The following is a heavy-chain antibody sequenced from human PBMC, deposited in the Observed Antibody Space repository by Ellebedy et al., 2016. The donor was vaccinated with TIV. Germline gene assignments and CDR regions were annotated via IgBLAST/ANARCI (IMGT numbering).Heavy chain of an antibody. CDR2: IHPNTGDA. J-gene: IGHJ4*02. V-gene: IGHV1-2*02. Sequence: AASVKVSCKTSGYSFTGYYINWVRQAPGQGPEWMGWIHPNTGDAIYAQKFQGRVTMTRDTSISTAYMEVSSLRSDDTALYYCARSASGYYASLDYWGQGTLVTVSS. CDR1: GYSFTGYY. CDR3: ARSASGYYASLDY. D-gene: IGHD3-22*01.